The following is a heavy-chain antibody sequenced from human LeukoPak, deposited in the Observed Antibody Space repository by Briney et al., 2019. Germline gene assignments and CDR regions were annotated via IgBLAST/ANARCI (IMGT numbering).Heavy chain of an antibody. Sequence: GGSLRLSCAASGFTFSTYGMNWVRQAPGKGLEWVSHISSSGFIFYADSVEGRFTISRDNAKNSLYLQMNSLRAEDTAMYYCASAYYYCDYWGQGTLVTVSS. V-gene: IGHV3-21*05. CDR1: GFTFSTYG. CDR2: ISSSGFI. CDR3: ASAYYYCDY. J-gene: IGHJ4*02. D-gene: IGHD2-21*01.